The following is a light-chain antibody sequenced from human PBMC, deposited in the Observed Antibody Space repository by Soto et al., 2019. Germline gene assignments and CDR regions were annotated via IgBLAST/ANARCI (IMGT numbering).Light chain of an antibody. V-gene: IGKV1-9*01. CDR3: QQLNSYPF. CDR1: QGISSY. CDR2: AAS. J-gene: IGKJ3*01. Sequence: DIQLTQSPSFLSASVGDRVTITCRASQGISSYLAWYQQKPGKAPKLLIYAASTLQSGVPSRFSGSGSGTEFTLTISSLQPEYFATYYCQQLNSYPFFGPGTKVDI.